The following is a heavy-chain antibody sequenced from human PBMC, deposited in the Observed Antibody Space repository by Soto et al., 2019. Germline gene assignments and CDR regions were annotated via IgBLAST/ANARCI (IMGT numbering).Heavy chain of an antibody. Sequence: PSETQSLTCTVSGGSIGGYYWSWIRQAPGKGLEWLGYIYYTGRTKYNPSLKTRVTMSADTTKNQVSLRLTSVTAADTAVYYCARVRERLQYFDWFYHFDSWGQGTLVTVSS. V-gene: IGHV4-59*12. CDR1: GGSIGGYY. CDR3: ARVRERLQYFDWFYHFDS. CDR2: IYYTGRT. D-gene: IGHD3-9*01. J-gene: IGHJ4*02.